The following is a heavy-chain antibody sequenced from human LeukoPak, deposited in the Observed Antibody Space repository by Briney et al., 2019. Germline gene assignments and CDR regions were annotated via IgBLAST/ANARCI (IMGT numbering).Heavy chain of an antibody. V-gene: IGHV4-39*02. D-gene: IGHD6-19*01. J-gene: IGHJ4*02. CDR3: ARLAVGSPFDY. CDR2: SHYTGST. Sequence: PSETLSLTCTVSVGSISSGSYYWGWIRQPPGKGLEYIGGSHYTGSTYYNPSLKSRVTISVDTSKNHFSLKLTSVTAADTAVYYCARLAVGSPFDYWGQGTLVTVSS. CDR1: VGSISSGSYY.